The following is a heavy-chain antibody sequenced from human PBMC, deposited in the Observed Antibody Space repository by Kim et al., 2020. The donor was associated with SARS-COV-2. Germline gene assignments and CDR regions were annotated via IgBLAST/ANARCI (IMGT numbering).Heavy chain of an antibody. D-gene: IGHD3-3*01. CDR2: IYYNGNT. J-gene: IGHJ5*02. V-gene: IGHV4-39*01. Sequence: SETLSLTCTVSGGSISDKKYYWGWIRQPPGKGLEWIGSIYYNGNTYYNPSLKSRVTISVDTSGNRFSMTMNSVTAADTSVYYCARRGGALYYDFWSGQGNWFDPWGPGTLVTVSS. CDR1: GGSISDKKYY. CDR3: ARRGGALYYDFWSGQGNWFDP.